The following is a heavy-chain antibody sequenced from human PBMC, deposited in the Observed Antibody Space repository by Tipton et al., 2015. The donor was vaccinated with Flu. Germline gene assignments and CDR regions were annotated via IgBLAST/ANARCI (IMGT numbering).Heavy chain of an antibody. CDR1: GDSISSYY. D-gene: IGHD3-10*01. J-gene: IGHJ3*02. Sequence: TLSLTCTVSGDSISSYYWSWIRQPPGKRLEWIGYIYSSGSTNYNPSLKSRVTISPDTSKNQFSLRLTSVTAADTAVYYCARRGRTVRDAFEIWGQGTMVTVSS. CDR3: ARRGRTVRDAFEI. CDR2: IYSSGST. V-gene: IGHV4-4*08.